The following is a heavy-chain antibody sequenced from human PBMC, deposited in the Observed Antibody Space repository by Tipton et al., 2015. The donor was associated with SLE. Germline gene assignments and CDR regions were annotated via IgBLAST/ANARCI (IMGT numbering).Heavy chain of an antibody. Sequence: TLSLTCTVSGGSISSDIHYWGWIRQPPGKGLEWIGSMFYSGSTCYNPSLKSRVTMSVDTSKNQFSLKLTSVTAADTAVYYCARASMYYDFWSGYYPSDYSYYYMDVWGKGTTVTVSS. CDR2: MFYSGST. CDR3: ARASMYYDFWSGYYPSDYSYYYMDV. J-gene: IGHJ6*03. V-gene: IGHV4-39*07. CDR1: GGSISSDIHY. D-gene: IGHD3-3*01.